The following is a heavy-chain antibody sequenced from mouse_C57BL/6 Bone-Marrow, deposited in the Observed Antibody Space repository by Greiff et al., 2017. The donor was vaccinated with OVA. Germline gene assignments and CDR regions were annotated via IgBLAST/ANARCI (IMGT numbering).Heavy chain of an antibody. CDR1: GYAFSSYW. CDR2: IYPGDGDT. D-gene: IGHD2-3*01. J-gene: IGHJ4*01. V-gene: IGHV1-80*01. Sequence: VMLVEPGAELVKPGASVKISCKASGYAFSSYWMNWVKQRPGKGLEWIGQIYPGDGDTNYNGKFKGKATLTADKSSSTAYMQLSSLTSEDSAVYFCAGIYDGYHYYALDYWGQGTSVTVSS. CDR3: AGIYDGYHYYALDY.